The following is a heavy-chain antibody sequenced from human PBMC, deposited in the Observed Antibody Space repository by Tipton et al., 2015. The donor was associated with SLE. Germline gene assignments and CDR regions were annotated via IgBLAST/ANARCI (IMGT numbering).Heavy chain of an antibody. CDR1: GASISSYY. CDR3: ARGLRTFPRLDI. CDR2: IYYSGSS. D-gene: IGHD4-17*01. J-gene: IGHJ3*02. V-gene: IGHV4-59*08. Sequence: TLSLTCSVSGASISSYYWSWIRQPPGKGLEWIGYIYYSGSSNYNPSLKSRLTISVDTSKNQFSLNLSSVTAADTALYYCARGLRTFPRLDIWGLGTKVTVSS.